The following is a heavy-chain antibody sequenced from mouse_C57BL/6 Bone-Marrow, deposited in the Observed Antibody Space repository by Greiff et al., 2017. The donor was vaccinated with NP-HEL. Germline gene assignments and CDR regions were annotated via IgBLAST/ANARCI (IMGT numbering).Heavy chain of an antibody. Sequence: QVQLKQSGPGLVAPSQSLSITCTVSGFSLTSYAISWVRQPPGTGLEWLGVIWTGGGTNYNSALQSRLSISNDNFKSQVFLKMNSLHTDDTARYYCARTNVGYLLYAMDYWGQGASVTVST. CDR2: IWTGGGT. D-gene: IGHD2-3*01. CDR1: GFSLTSYA. J-gene: IGHJ4*01. V-gene: IGHV2-9-1*01. CDR3: ARTNVGYLLYAMDY.